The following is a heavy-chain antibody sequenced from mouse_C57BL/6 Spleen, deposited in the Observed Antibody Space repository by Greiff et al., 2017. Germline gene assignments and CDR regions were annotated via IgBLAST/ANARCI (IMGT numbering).Heavy chain of an antibody. CDR2: INPSNGGT. V-gene: IGHV1-53*01. CDR1: GYTFTSYW. J-gene: IGHJ4*01. Sequence: VQLQQPGTELVKPGASVKLSCKASGYTFTSYWMHWVKQRPGQGLEWIGNINPSNGGTNYNEKFKSKATLTVDKSSSTAYMKLSSLTSEDSAVYYCARWLLLYYAMDYWGQGTSVTVSS. CDR3: ARWLLLYYAMDY. D-gene: IGHD2-3*01.